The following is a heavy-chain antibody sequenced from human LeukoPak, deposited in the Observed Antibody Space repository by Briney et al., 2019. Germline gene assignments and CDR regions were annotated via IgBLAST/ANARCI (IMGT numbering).Heavy chain of an antibody. CDR2: IIPILGIA. J-gene: IGHJ4*02. CDR3: ASSYQGWDHYYDSSGYYLSN. D-gene: IGHD3-22*01. V-gene: IGHV1-69*04. CDR1: GGTFSSYA. Sequence: GASVKVSCKASGGTFSSYAISWVRQAPGQGLEWMGRIIPILGIANYAQKFQGRVTITADKSTSTAYMELSSLRSEDTAVYYCASSYQGWDHYYDSSGYYLSNWGQGTLVTVSS.